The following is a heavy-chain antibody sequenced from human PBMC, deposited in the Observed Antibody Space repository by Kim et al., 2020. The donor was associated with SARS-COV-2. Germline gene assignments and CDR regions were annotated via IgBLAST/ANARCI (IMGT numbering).Heavy chain of an antibody. V-gene: IGHV4-39*01. J-gene: IGHJ4*02. Sequence: SETLSLTCTVSGASISSSSYYWGWIRQPPGKGLEWIGSIYYSGSTYYNPSLKSRVTISVDTSKNQFSLKLSSVTAADTAVYYCARLVVFRYYYDSSGYIDYWGQGTLVTVSS. CDR3: ARLVVFRYYYDSSGYIDY. CDR1: GASISSSSYY. CDR2: IYYSGST. D-gene: IGHD3-22*01.